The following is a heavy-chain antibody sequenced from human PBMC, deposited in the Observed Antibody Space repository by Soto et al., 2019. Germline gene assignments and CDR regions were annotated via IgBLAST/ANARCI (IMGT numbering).Heavy chain of an antibody. CDR3: ASLDVDTAMAPFDD. CDR2: IIPIFGTA. D-gene: IGHD5-18*01. J-gene: IGHJ4*02. V-gene: IGHV1-69*13. CDR1: GGTFSSYA. Sequence: SVKVSCKASGGTFSSYAISWVRQAPGQGLEWMGGIIPIFGTANYAQKFQGRVTITADESTSTAYMELSSLRSEDTAVYYCASLDVDTAMAPFDDWGQGTLVTVSS.